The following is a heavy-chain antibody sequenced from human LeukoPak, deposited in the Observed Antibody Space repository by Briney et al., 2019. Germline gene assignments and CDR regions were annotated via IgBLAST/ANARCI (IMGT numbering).Heavy chain of an antibody. CDR1: GYTFTGYY. Sequence: ASVKVSCKASGYTFTGYYMHWVRQAPGLGLEWMGWINPNSGGTNYAQKFQGRVTMTRDTSISTAYMELSRLRSDDTAVYYCARDYYDSIPGAFDIWGQGTMVTVSS. CDR3: ARDYYDSIPGAFDI. D-gene: IGHD3-22*01. V-gene: IGHV1-2*02. CDR2: INPNSGGT. J-gene: IGHJ3*02.